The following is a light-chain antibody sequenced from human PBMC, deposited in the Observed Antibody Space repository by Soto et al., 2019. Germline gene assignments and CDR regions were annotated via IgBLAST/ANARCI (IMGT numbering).Light chain of an antibody. Sequence: EIVLTQSPGTLSLSPGERATLSCRASQSVSSSYLAWYQQKPDQAPRLLIYGISTRATDIPARLSGSGSGTEFTLTISSLQSEDFAVYYCQQYNNWPLTFGGGTKVDIK. CDR2: GIS. CDR3: QQYNNWPLT. J-gene: IGKJ4*01. V-gene: IGKV3-15*01. CDR1: QSVSSSY.